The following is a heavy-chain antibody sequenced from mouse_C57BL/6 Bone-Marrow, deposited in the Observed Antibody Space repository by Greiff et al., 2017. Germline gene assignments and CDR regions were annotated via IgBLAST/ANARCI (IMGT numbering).Heavy chain of an antibody. CDR2: IRSKSNNYAT. V-gene: IGHV10-1*01. Sequence: DVKLVESGGGLVQPKGSLKLSCAASGFSFNTYAMNWVRQAPGKGLEWVARIRSKSNNYATYYADSVKDRFTISRDDSESMLYLQMNNLKTEDTAMYYCVSFLAWFAYWGQGTLVTVSA. CDR3: VSFLAWFAY. J-gene: IGHJ3*01. CDR1: GFSFNTYA.